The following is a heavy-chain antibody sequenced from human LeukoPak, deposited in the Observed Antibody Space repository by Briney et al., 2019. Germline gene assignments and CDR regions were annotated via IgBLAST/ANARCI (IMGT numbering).Heavy chain of an antibody. D-gene: IGHD3-22*01. J-gene: IGHJ3*02. CDR1: GFTFSGYS. CDR3: ARDYDSRFPGAFDI. CDR2: ISSSSSYI. Sequence: GGSLRLSCAASGFTFSGYSMNWVRQAPGKGLEWVSSISSSSSYIYYADSVKGRFTISRDNAKNSLYLQMNSLRAEDTAVYYCARDYDSRFPGAFDIWGQGTMVTVSS. V-gene: IGHV3-21*01.